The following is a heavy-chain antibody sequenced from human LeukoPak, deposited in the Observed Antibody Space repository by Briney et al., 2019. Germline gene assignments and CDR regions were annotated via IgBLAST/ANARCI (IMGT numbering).Heavy chain of an antibody. CDR1: GFTFSSYW. V-gene: IGHV3-7*01. Sequence: GGSLRLSCEASGFTFSSYWMSWVRQAPGKGLEWVAHIKEDESDEYYVDSVRGRFTASRDNAKNSVNLQMNSLRVEDTAVYYCARDGGYDFWSGYYQDYWGQGTLVTVSS. D-gene: IGHD3-3*01. CDR2: IKEDESDE. J-gene: IGHJ4*02. CDR3: ARDGGYDFWSGYYQDY.